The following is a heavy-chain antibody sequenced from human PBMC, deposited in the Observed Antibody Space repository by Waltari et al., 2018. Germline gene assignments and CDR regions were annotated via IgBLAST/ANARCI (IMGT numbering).Heavy chain of an antibody. J-gene: IGHJ4*02. V-gene: IGHV3-23*01. CDR2: ISGSGGST. D-gene: IGHD6-19*01. CDR1: GFTFSSYA. Sequence: EVQLLESGGGLVQPGGSLRLSCAASGFTFSSYAMSWVRQAPGKGLEWVSAISGSGGSTYYADSVKCRFTISRDNSKNTLYLQMNSLRAEDTAVYYCAKDGGVRRKQWLGNFDYWGQGTLVTVSS. CDR3: AKDGGVRRKQWLGNFDY.